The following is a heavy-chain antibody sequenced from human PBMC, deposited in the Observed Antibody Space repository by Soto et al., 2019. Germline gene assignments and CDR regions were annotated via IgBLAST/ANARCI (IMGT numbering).Heavy chain of an antibody. CDR3: ARDKAAQYDAFDI. D-gene: IGHD2-15*01. J-gene: IGHJ3*02. V-gene: IGHV3-21*01. CDR1: GFTFSSYS. CDR2: ISTSSTYI. Sequence: PGGSLRLSCAASGFTFSSYSMNWVRQAPGKGLEWVSSISTSSTYIYYADSVKGRFTISRDNAKNSLYLQMNSLRAEDTAVYYCARDKAAQYDAFDIWGQGTMVTFS.